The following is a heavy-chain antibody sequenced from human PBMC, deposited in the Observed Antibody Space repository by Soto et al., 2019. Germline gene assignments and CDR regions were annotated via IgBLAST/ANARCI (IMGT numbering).Heavy chain of an antibody. CDR1: GGSISSYY. Sequence: PSETLSLSCAVSGGSISSYYWGWIRQPPGKGLEWIGYIYNSGSTNYNPSLKSRVTISVDTSKNQFSLKLTSVTAADTAVYFCARDAGTRGWFDPWGQGTPVTVSS. D-gene: IGHD3-10*01. CDR2: IYNSGST. J-gene: IGHJ5*02. V-gene: IGHV4-59*01. CDR3: ARDAGTRGWFDP.